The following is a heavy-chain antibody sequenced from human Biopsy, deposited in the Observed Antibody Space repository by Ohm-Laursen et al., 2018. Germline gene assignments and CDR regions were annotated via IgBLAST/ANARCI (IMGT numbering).Heavy chain of an antibody. CDR2: INAKTGDT. Sequence: SVKVSCKASGYTFTGYHVHRVRQAPGQGLEWMGWINAKTGDTNYAQKFQGRVTMTRDTSISTAYVDLSSLRSDDTAVYYCTRGGYYYDSLAYYYWFDPWGQGTLVTVSS. J-gene: IGHJ5*02. V-gene: IGHV1-2*02. D-gene: IGHD3-22*01. CDR1: GYTFTGYH. CDR3: TRGGYYYDSLAYYYWFDP.